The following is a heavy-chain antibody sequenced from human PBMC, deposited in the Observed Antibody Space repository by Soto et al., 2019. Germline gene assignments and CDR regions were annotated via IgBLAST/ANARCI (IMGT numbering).Heavy chain of an antibody. Sequence: QVQLQESGPGLVKPSQTLSLTCTVSGGSISSGDYYWSWIRQPPGKGLEWIGYIYYSGSNYYNPSLKSRVTLSVDTSKNQFSLKLSTVTAADTAVYYCAGWELLRGVDYWGQGTLVTVSS. J-gene: IGHJ4*02. CDR3: AGWELLRGVDY. CDR1: GGSISSGDYY. D-gene: IGHD1-26*01. V-gene: IGHV4-30-4*01. CDR2: IYYSGSN.